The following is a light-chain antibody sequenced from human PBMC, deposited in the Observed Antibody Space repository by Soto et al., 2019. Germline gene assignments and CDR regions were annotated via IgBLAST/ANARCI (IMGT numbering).Light chain of an antibody. J-gene: IGKJ4*01. CDR1: QGISTW. Sequence: DIQMTQSPSSVSASVGDRVTITCRASQGISTWLAWYQQKAGKAPKLLIYYAYSLHSGVPSRFSGSGSGTDFTLTISSLRPEDSATYYCQQSTSLPLTFGGGTEVEVK. CDR3: QQSTSLPLT. V-gene: IGKV1-12*01. CDR2: YAY.